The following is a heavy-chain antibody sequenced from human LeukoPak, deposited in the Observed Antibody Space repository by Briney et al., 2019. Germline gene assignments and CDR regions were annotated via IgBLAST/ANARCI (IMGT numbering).Heavy chain of an antibody. CDR3: AKGLTPFHAYYFDY. V-gene: IGHV3-23*01. J-gene: IGHJ4*02. Sequence: PGGSLRLSCAASGFTFSSYAMSWVRQAPGKGLEWVSAISGSGGSTYYADSVKGRFTISRDNSKTTLYLQMNSLRAEDTVVYYCAKGLTPFHAYYFDYWGQGTLVTVSS. CDR1: GFTFSSYA. D-gene: IGHD2/OR15-2a*01. CDR2: ISGSGGST.